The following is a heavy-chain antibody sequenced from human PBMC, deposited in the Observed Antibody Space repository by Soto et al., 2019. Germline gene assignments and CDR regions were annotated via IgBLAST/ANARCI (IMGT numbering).Heavy chain of an antibody. CDR2: IYYSGST. J-gene: IGHJ3*02. Sequence: PSETLSLTCTVSGGSIGSGGYYWSWIRQHPGKGLEWIGYIYYSGSTYYNLSLKSRVTISVDTSKNQFSLKLSSVTAADTAVYYCARDGYGDSNAFDIWGQGTMVTVSS. CDR1: GGSIGSGGYY. CDR3: ARDGYGDSNAFDI. D-gene: IGHD4-17*01. V-gene: IGHV4-31*03.